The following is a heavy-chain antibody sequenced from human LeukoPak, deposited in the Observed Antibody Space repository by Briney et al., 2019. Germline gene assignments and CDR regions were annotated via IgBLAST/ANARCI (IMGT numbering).Heavy chain of an antibody. CDR1: GGSISSYY. CDR3: ARFGYSYGMDV. Sequence: PSETLSLTCTVSGGSISSYYWSWIRQPPGKGLEWIGYIYYSGSSNYNPSLKSRVTISVDTSKKQFSLKLSSVTAADTAVYYCARFGYSYGMDVWGQGTTVTVSS. V-gene: IGHV4-59*01. CDR2: IYYSGSS. D-gene: IGHD3-22*01. J-gene: IGHJ6*02.